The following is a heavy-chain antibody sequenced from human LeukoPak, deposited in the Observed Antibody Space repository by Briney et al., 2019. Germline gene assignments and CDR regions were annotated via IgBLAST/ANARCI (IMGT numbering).Heavy chain of an antibody. D-gene: IGHD5-18*01. V-gene: IGHV1-2*02. CDR3: ARDDSFQFDS. CDR1: GGTFSSYA. Sequence: ASVKVSCKASGGTFSSYAISWVRQAPGQGLEWMGWINPNTAATNYEPKFQDRVTMTRATSINTAYMELSSLTSDDTAVYYCARDDSFQFDSWGQGTLVTVSS. CDR2: INPNTAAT. J-gene: IGHJ4*02.